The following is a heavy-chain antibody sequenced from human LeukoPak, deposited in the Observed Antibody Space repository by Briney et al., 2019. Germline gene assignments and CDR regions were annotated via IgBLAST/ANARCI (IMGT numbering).Heavy chain of an antibody. V-gene: IGHV3-66*01. CDR2: IYSDGNT. Sequence: EGSLRLSCAASGFSVSTYYMDWVRQAPGKGLEWVSVIYSDGNTQYADSVKGRFTISRDDSKNTLYLQMSSLRAEDTAVYYCATYTHWVAGDVWGQGTTVTVSS. CDR1: GFSVSTYY. D-gene: IGHD3-16*01. CDR3: ATYTHWVAGDV. J-gene: IGHJ6*02.